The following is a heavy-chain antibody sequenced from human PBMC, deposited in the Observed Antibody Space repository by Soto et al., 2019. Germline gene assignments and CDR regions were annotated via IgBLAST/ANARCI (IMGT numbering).Heavy chain of an antibody. Sequence: QITLNESGPTPVKPRQTLTLTCTFSGFSLTTSGVAVGWIRQSPGKAPEWLALIYWDDDKRYSPSLKSRLTITKDTSKNQVVLTMADLDPADTATYYCAHRVLRTVFGLVTTTAIYFDFWGQGTPVAVSS. CDR1: GFSLTTSGVA. D-gene: IGHD3-3*01. J-gene: IGHJ4*02. CDR2: IYWDDDK. CDR3: AHRVLRTVFGLVTTTAIYFDF. V-gene: IGHV2-5*02.